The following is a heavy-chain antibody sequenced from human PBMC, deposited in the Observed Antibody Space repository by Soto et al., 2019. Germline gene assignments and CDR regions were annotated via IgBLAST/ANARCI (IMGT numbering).Heavy chain of an antibody. CDR3: ARDQSSSWFNYFDY. CDR1: AFTFSTYA. V-gene: IGHV3-30-3*01. CDR2: ISYDGSNK. Sequence: GGSLRLSCAASAFTFSTYAMHWVRQAPGKGLEWVALISYDGSNKYYADSVKGRFTISRDNSKNTLYLQMNSLRTEDTAEYHCARDQSSSWFNYFDYWGQGTLVTV. J-gene: IGHJ4*02. D-gene: IGHD6-13*01.